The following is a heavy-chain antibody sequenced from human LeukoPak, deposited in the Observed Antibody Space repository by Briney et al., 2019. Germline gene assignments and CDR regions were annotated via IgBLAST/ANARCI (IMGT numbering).Heavy chain of an antibody. J-gene: IGHJ4*02. D-gene: IGHD3-10*01. Sequence: SETLSPTCAVYGGSFSGYYWSWTRQPPGKGLEWIGEINHSGSTNYNPSLKSRVTISVDTSKNQFSLKLSSVTAADTAVYYCARLNYYGSGSYYPKYYFDYWGQGTLVTVSS. CDR3: ARLNYYGSGSYYPKYYFDY. CDR1: GGSFSGYY. V-gene: IGHV4-34*01. CDR2: INHSGST.